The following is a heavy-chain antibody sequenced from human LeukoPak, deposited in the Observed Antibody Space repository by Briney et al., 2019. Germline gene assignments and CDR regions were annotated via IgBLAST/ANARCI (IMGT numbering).Heavy chain of an antibody. CDR3: ANGGLGELHRTVIRVY. J-gene: IGHJ4*02. CDR1: GFTFSSYS. CDR2: ISSSSNNI. D-gene: IGHD3-10*01. Sequence: GGSLRLSCAASGFTFSSYSMNWVRQAPGKGLEWVSFISSSSNNIYYADSVKGRFTISRDNAKNSLYLQMNSLRAEDTAVYYCANGGLGELHRTVIRVYWGQGTLVTVSS. V-gene: IGHV3-21*04.